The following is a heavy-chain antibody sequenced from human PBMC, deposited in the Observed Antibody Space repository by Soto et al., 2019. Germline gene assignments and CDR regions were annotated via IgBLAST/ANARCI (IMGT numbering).Heavy chain of an antibody. CDR3: ARDALPRYSDSRDS. CDR1: GFTFSSYG. D-gene: IGHD4-17*01. V-gene: IGHV3-48*01. Sequence: TGGSLRLSCVASGFTFSSYGMNWVRQGPGKGLEWLSSISKSGTTTYYADSVKGRFTISRDTSRNTLYLHMNSLRPEDTAVYYCARDALPRYSDSRDSWGPGTQVTVSS. J-gene: IGHJ5*01. CDR2: ISKSGTTT.